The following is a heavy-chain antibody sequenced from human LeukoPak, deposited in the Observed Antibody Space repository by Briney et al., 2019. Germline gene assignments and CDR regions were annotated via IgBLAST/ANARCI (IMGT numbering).Heavy chain of an antibody. CDR2: IIPILGIA. V-gene: IGHV1-69*02. CDR1: GGTFSSYT. Sequence: GASVKVSCKASGGTFSSYTISWVRQAPGQGLEWMGRIIPILGIANYAQKFQGRVTITADKSTSTAYMELSSLRSEDTAVYYCTRVPLDYYDSSDLDYWGQGTLVTVFS. CDR3: TRVPLDYYDSSDLDY. J-gene: IGHJ4*02. D-gene: IGHD3-22*01.